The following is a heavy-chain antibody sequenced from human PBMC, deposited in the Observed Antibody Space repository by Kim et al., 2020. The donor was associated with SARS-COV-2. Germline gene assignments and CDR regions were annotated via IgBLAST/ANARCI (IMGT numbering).Heavy chain of an antibody. D-gene: IGHD3-9*01. J-gene: IGHJ5*02. Sequence: SETLSLTCTVSGGSISSGGYYWSWIRQHPGKGLEWIGYIYYSGSTYYNPSLKSRVTISVDTSKNQFSLKLSSVTAADTAVYYCAIGGGDKYYDILTGYPELGWFDPWGQGTLVTVSS. CDR1: GGSISSGGYY. CDR2: IYYSGST. CDR3: AIGGGDKYYDILTGYPELGWFDP. V-gene: IGHV4-31*03.